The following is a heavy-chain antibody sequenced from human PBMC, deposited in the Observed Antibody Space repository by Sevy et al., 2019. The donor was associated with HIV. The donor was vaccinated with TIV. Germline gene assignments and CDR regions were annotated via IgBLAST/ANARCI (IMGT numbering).Heavy chain of an antibody. D-gene: IGHD1-26*01. CDR1: GFTFGDYA. Sequence: GGSLRLSCTASGFTFGDYAMSWFRQAPGKGLEWVGFIRSKVYGGTTDYAASVKGRFTISRDDSKSIAYLQMNSLKTEDTAVYYCTRYHGCGIVGAKNAFDIWGQGTMVTVSS. CDR2: IRSKVYGGTT. CDR3: TRYHGCGIVGAKNAFDI. J-gene: IGHJ3*02. V-gene: IGHV3-49*03.